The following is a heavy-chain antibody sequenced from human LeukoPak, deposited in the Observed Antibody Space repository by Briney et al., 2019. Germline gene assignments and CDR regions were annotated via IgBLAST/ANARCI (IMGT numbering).Heavy chain of an antibody. Sequence: SETLSLTCAVYGGSFSGYYWSWIRQPPGKGLEWIGEINHSGSTNYNPSLKSRVTISVDTSKNQFSLKLSSVTAADTAVYYCARGAYCGGDCYSVPLYFDYWGQGTLVTVSS. V-gene: IGHV4-34*01. CDR2: INHSGST. J-gene: IGHJ4*02. D-gene: IGHD2-21*02. CDR1: GGSFSGYY. CDR3: ARGAYCGGDCYSVPLYFDY.